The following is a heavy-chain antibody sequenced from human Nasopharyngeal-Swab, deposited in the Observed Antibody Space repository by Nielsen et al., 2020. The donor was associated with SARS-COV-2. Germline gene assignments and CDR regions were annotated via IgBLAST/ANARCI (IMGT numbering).Heavy chain of an antibody. CDR1: GYTFTTHA. Sequence: ASVKVSCKASGYTFTTHAMNWVRQAPGQGLEWMGWINTNTGGPRYAQGFTGRFVFSLDTSVSTAYLQIRSLKPEDTAVYFCARPSPYGDYSFDYWGQGTLVTVSS. J-gene: IGHJ4*02. V-gene: IGHV7-4-1*01. CDR2: INTNTGGP. D-gene: IGHD4-17*01. CDR3: ARPSPYGDYSFDY.